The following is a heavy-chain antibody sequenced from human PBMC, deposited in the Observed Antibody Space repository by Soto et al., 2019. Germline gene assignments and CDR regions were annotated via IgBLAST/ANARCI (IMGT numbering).Heavy chain of an antibody. CDR3: ARNPFGVVPNPSDY. CDR1: GFTFSSYW. V-gene: IGHV3-74*01. J-gene: IGHJ4*02. CDR2: INSDGSST. D-gene: IGHD3-3*01. Sequence: PGGSLRLSCAASGFTFSSYWMHWVRQAPGKGLVWVSRINSDGSSTSYADSVKGRFTISRDNAKNTLYLQMNSLRAKDTAVYYCARNPFGVVPNPSDYWGQGTLVTVSS.